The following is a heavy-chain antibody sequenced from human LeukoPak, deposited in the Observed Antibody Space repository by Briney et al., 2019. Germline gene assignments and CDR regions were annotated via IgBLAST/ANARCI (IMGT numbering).Heavy chain of an antibody. V-gene: IGHV4-34*01. Sequence: SETLSLTCAVYGRSFSGYYWSWIRQPPGKGLEWIGEINHSGSTNYNPSLKSRVTISVDTSKNQFSLKLSSVTAADTAVYYCARGRNTLFDPWGQGTLVTVSS. CDR1: GRSFSGYY. J-gene: IGHJ5*02. CDR2: INHSGST. D-gene: IGHD2-2*02. CDR3: ARGRNTLFDP.